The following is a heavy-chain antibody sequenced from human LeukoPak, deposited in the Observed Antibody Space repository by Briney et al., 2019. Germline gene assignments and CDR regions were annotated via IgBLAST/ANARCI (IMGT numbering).Heavy chain of an antibody. J-gene: IGHJ4*02. D-gene: IGHD4-11*01. Sequence: GGSLRLSCAASGFSVSTNYMIWVRQAPGMGLECVSVISNHGTTYYADSVKGRFSISRDNSKNTVFLQMNSLRAEDTAVYYCARDKWLTTTHYFDYWGQGTLVTVSS. V-gene: IGHV3-53*01. CDR3: ARDKWLTTTHYFDY. CDR1: GFSVSTNY. CDR2: ISNHGTT.